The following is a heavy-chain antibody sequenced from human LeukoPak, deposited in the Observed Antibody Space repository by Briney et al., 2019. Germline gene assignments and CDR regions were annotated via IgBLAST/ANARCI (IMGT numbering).Heavy chain of an antibody. D-gene: IGHD3-10*01. CDR2: INHSGST. CDR3: ARGAATMD. CDR1: GGSFSGYY. J-gene: IGHJ4*02. Sequence: PSETLSLTCAVYGGSFSGYYWSWIRQPPGKGLEWIGEINHSGSTNYNPSLKSRVTISVDTSKNQFSLKLSSVTAADTAVYYCARGAATMDWGQGTLVTVSS. V-gene: IGHV4-34*01.